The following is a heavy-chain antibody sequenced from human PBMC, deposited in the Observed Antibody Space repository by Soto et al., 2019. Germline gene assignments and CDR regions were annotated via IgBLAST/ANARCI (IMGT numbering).Heavy chain of an antibody. CDR1: GFTFSSYH. J-gene: IGHJ4*02. CDR2: ISSSGSYM. CDR3: ARAEEPVVVVAAALSGY. D-gene: IGHD2-15*01. Sequence: GGSLRLSCAASGFTFSSYHMHWVRQAPGKGLEWVSSISSSGSYMYYADSGKGGLTISGDNAENSLSLQMNSLRAEDTAVYYCARAEEPVVVVAAALSGYWGQGTLVTVSS. V-gene: IGHV3-21*01.